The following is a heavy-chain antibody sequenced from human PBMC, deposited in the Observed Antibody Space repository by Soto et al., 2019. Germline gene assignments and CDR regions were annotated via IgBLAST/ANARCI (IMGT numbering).Heavy chain of an antibody. V-gene: IGHV3-9*01. J-gene: IGHJ4*02. CDR2: ISWNSGRI. CDR1: GFTFGDYG. CDR3: TKVSYRGKYFFDY. Sequence: GGSLRLSCAASGFTFGDYGMHWVRQAPGKGLEWVSNISWNSGRIGYADSVKGRFTISRDNAKNFLYLQMNSLRAEDTAMYYCTKVSYRGKYFFDYWGQGTLVTVSS. D-gene: IGHD1-26*01.